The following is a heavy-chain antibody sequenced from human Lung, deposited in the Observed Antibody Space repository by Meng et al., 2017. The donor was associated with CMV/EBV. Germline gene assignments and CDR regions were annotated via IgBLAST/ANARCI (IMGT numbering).Heavy chain of an antibody. CDR3: IGYCSSTRCYKYYYDMAV. V-gene: IGHV4-39*01. D-gene: IGHD2-2*02. J-gene: IGHJ6*04. CDR1: GGSITSSSYY. CDR2: IYYSGST. Sequence: GSLRLSXTVSGGSITSSSYYWGWIRQPPGKGLEWIGSIYYSGSTYYNPSLKSRVTISVDTSKKQFSLKLSSVTAADTAVYYGIGYCSSTRCYKYYYDMAVWGTGHTVHGSS.